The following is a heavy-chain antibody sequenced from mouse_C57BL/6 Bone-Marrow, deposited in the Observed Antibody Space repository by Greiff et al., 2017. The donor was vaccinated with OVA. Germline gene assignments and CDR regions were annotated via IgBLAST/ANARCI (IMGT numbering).Heavy chain of an antibody. CDR3: ARDGGAY. CDR1: GFTFSSYA. V-gene: IGHV5-4*01. CDR2: ISDGGSYT. J-gene: IGHJ3*01. Sequence: DVHLVESGGGLVKPGGSLKLSCAASGFTFSSYAMSWVRQTPEKRLEWVATISDGGSYTYYPDNVKGRFTISRDNAKNNLYLQMRHLKSEDTAMDYCARDGGAYWGQGTLVTVSA.